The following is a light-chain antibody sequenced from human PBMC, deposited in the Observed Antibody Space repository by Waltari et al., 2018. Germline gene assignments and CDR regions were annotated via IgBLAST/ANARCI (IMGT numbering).Light chain of an antibody. Sequence: QAAPTQPPSVSGSPGQSVPISCTGTSSDIGYYNAVSWYQQHPGKAPKLMCYEVSKRPSGVSDRFSGSKSGNTASLTISGLQAEDEADYYCSSYAGSNTYIFGAGTRLTVL. CDR2: EVS. V-gene: IGLV2-11*01. J-gene: IGLJ1*01. CDR3: SSYAGSNTYI. CDR1: SSDIGYYNA.